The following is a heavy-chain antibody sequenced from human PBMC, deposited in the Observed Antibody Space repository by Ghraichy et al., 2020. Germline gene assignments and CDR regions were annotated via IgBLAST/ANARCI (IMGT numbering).Heavy chain of an antibody. CDR1: GYTFTTNA. J-gene: IGHJ3*02. V-gene: IGHV1-3*04. D-gene: IGHD6-19*01. CDR2: LNTGSGNT. Sequence: ASVKVSCKASGYTFTTNAIHWVRQAPGQSLEWMGWLNTGSGNTRYSQNFQGRVTITRDTSASTAFMELSSLTFEDTAVYYCARGGVPVVGAYDTFDIWGQGTMVTVSS. CDR3: ARGGVPVVGAYDTFDI.